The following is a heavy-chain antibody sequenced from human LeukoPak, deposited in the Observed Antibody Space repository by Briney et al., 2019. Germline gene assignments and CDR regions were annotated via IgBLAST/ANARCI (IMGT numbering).Heavy chain of an antibody. Sequence: ASVKVSCKASGYTFTSYYMHWVRQAPGQGLEWMGVINPSGGSTSYAQKFQGRVTMTRDMSTSTVYMELSSLRSEDTAVYYCAREGHCSSTSCLYYMDVWGKGTTVTVSS. CDR1: GYTFTSYY. J-gene: IGHJ6*03. V-gene: IGHV1-46*01. CDR2: INPSGGST. CDR3: AREGHCSSTSCLYYMDV. D-gene: IGHD2-2*01.